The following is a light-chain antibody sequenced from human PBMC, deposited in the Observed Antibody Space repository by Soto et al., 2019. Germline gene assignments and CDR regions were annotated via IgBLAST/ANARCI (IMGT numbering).Light chain of an antibody. CDR3: QQYNTWPGT. CDR2: GAS. J-gene: IGKJ1*01. Sequence: EIVMTQSPATLSVSPGERATLSCRASQSVSSNLAWYQQKPGQAPRLLIYGASTRATGIPARFSGSGSGTEFTLTISSLQSEYFAVSYCQQYNTWPGTFGQGTKVEIK. V-gene: IGKV3-15*01. CDR1: QSVSSN.